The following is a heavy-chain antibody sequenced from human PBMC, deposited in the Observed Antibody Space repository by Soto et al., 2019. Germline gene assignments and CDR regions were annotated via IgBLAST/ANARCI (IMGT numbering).Heavy chain of an antibody. Sequence: PGGSLRLSCAASGFTFSSYAMSWVRQAPGKGPEWVSAISGSGGSTYYADSVKGRFTISRDNSKNTLYLQMNSLRAEDTAVYYCVKDRSVPAAIPEYDYYYGMDVWGQGTTVTVSS. V-gene: IGHV3-23*01. J-gene: IGHJ6*02. CDR2: ISGSGGST. D-gene: IGHD2-2*02. CDR3: VKDRSVPAAIPEYDYYYGMDV. CDR1: GFTFSSYA.